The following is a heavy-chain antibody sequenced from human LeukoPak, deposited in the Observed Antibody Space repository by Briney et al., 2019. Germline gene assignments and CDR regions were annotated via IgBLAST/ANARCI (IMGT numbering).Heavy chain of an antibody. CDR1: GGSFSGYY. Sequence: SETLSLTCVVYGGSFSGYYWSWIRQPPGKGLEWIGEINHSGSTNYNPSLKSRVIISVDTSKNQFSLKLTSVTAADTAVYYCARSRLHPIIFDYWSQGTLVTVSS. D-gene: IGHD5-24*01. CDR3: ARSRLHPIIFDY. CDR2: INHSGST. J-gene: IGHJ4*02. V-gene: IGHV4-34*01.